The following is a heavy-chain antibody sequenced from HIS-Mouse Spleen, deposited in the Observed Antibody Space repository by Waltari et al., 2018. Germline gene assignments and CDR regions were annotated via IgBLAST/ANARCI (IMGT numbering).Heavy chain of an antibody. CDR3: AREGDSGSYFDY. CDR1: GFTFSSYL. V-gene: IGHV3-7*01. Sequence: EVQLVESGGGLVQPGGSLRLSCAASGFTFSSYLMGWVRQAPGKGREWVANIKQDGSEKYYVDSVKGRFTISRDNAKNSLYLQMNSLRAEDTAVYYCAREGDSGSYFDYWGQGTLVTVSS. CDR2: IKQDGSEK. J-gene: IGHJ4*02. D-gene: IGHD1-26*01.